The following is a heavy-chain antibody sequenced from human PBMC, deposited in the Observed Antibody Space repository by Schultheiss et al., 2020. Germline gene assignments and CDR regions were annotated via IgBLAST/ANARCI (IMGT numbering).Heavy chain of an antibody. Sequence: SVKVSCKASGGTFSSYAISWVRQAPGQGLEWMGGIIPIFGTANYAQKFQGRVTITADKSTSTAYMELSSLRSDDTAFYYCARDLGTTVTHGIDYWGQGTLVTVSS. D-gene: IGHD4-17*01. CDR3: ARDLGTTVTHGIDY. J-gene: IGHJ4*02. V-gene: IGHV1-69*06. CDR2: IIPIFGTA. CDR1: GGTFSSYA.